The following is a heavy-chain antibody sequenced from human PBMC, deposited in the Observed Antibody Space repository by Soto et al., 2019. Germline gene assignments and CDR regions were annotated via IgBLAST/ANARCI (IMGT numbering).Heavy chain of an antibody. Sequence: ASVKVSCKASGGTFSSYAISWVRQAPGQGLEWMGGIIPIFGTANYAQKFQGRVTITADESTSTAYMELSSLRSEDTAVYYCASGDGDFCSGYPNWFDTWGQGTLVTVSS. CDR3: ASGDGDFCSGYPNWFDT. V-gene: IGHV1-69*13. CDR1: GGTFSSYA. CDR2: IIPIFGTA. D-gene: IGHD3-3*01. J-gene: IGHJ5*02.